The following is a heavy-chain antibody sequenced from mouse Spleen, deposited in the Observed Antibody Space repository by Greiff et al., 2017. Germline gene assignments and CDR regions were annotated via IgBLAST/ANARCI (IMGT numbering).Heavy chain of an antibody. Sequence: EVQLQQSGPELVKPGTSVKISCKASGYTFTDHYMNWVKQSHGKSLEWIGDINPNNGGTTYNQKFKDKATLTVDKSSSTAFMELRSLTSEDSAVYYCAKRTAFDYWGQGTTLTVSS. CDR3: AKRTAFDY. J-gene: IGHJ2*01. V-gene: IGHV1-26*01. CDR2: INPNNGGT. CDR1: GYTFTDHY.